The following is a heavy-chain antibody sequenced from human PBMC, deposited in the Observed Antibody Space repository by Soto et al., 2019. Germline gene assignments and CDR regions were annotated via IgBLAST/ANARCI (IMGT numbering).Heavy chain of an antibody. CDR2: ISWNSGSI. CDR1: GFTFGEYA. CDR3: AKANYYDSSGDYFKGGGFDY. D-gene: IGHD3-22*01. V-gene: IGHV3-9*01. J-gene: IGHJ4*02. Sequence: GGSLRLSCAASGFTFGEYAMHWVRQAPWKGLEWVSGISWNSGSIGYADSVKGRFTISRDNAKNSLYLQMNSLRAEDTALYYCAKANYYDSSGDYFKGGGFDYWGQGTLVTVSS.